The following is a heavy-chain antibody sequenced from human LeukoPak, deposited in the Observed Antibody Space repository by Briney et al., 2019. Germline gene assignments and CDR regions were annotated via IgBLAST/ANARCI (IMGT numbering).Heavy chain of an antibody. CDR2: ITSSSSSI. CDR3: AKKVSVKDYYGMDV. J-gene: IGHJ6*02. V-gene: IGHV3-48*01. Sequence: PGGSLRLSCAASGFTFSTYSMNWVRQAPGKGLEWVSYITSSSSSIYYADSVKGRFTISRDNAKNSLYLQMNSLRAEDTAVYYCAKKVSVKDYYGMDVWGQGTTVTVSS. CDR1: GFTFSTYS.